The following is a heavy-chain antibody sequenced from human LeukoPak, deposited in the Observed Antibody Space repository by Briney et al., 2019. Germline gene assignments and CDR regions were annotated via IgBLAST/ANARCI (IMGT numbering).Heavy chain of an antibody. CDR1: GGSFSGYY. J-gene: IGHJ6*03. CDR2: INHSGST. Sequence: SETLSLTCAVYGGSFSGYYWSWIRQPPGKGLEWIGEINHSGSTNYNPSLKSRVTISVDTSKSQFSLKMSSVTAADTAVYYCARAAGNSSSWFYPYYYYYYMDVWGKGTTVTVSS. CDR3: ARAAGNSSSWFYPYYYYYYMDV. D-gene: IGHD6-13*01. V-gene: IGHV4-34*01.